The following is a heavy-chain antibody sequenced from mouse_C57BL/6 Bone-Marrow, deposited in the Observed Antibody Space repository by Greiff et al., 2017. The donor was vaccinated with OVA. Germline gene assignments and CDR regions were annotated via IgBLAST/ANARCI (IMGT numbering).Heavy chain of an antibody. CDR2: IWRGGST. V-gene: IGHV2-5*01. CDR1: GFSFTSYG. D-gene: IGHD2-5*01. CDR3: AKGEDSNYTYYAMDY. J-gene: IGHJ4*01. Sequence: VQLQQSGPGLVQPSQSLSITCTVSGFSFTSYGVHWVRQSPGKGLEWLGVIWRGGSTDYNAAFRSRQSITKDNSKSQVFFKMNSLQADDTAIYYCAKGEDSNYTYYAMDYWGQGTSVTVSS.